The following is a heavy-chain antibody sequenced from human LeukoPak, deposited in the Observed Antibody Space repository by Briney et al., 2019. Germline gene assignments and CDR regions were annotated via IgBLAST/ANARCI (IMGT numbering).Heavy chain of an antibody. CDR3: ARDGGWLQFSYYMDV. V-gene: IGHV3-48*03. CDR1: GFTFSSYE. Sequence: GGSLRLSCAASGFTFSSYEMNWVRQAPGKGPEWVSYISSSGSTIYYADSVKGRFTISRDNAKNSLYLQMNSLRAEDTAVYYCARDGGWLQFSYYMDVWGKGTTVTVSS. D-gene: IGHD5-24*01. J-gene: IGHJ6*03. CDR2: ISSSGSTI.